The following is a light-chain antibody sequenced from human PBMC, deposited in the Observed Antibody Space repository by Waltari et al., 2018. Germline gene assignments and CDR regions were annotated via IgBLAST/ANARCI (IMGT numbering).Light chain of an antibody. J-gene: IGLJ2*01. Sequence: QSALTQPRSVSGSPGPSVTISCTGTSSDVGGYNYVSWYQQHPGKAPKLMIYDVSKRPSGVPDRFSGSKSGNTASLTISGLQAEDEADYYCCSYAGSYTSLFGGGTKLTVL. CDR1: SSDVGGYNY. V-gene: IGLV2-11*01. CDR2: DVS. CDR3: CSYAGSYTSL.